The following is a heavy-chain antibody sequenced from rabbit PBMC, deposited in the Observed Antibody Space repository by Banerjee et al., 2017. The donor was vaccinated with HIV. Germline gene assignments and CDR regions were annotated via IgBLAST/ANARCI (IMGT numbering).Heavy chain of an antibody. J-gene: IGHJ4*01. CDR3: ASYDSYGYAGDAYAAVGCYFSW. V-gene: IGHV1S7*01. CDR1: GFDFSSYY. CDR2: IYGGSGST. Sequence: QLKETGGGLVQPGGSLTLSCKASGFDFSSYYMSWVRQAAGKGLEGIGIIYGGSGSTGFASVVNGRFTISSDNGQNTVDLQMNSLAAADTASYFCASYDSYGYAGDAYAAVGCYFSWWGPGTLVTVS. D-gene: IGHD6-1*01.